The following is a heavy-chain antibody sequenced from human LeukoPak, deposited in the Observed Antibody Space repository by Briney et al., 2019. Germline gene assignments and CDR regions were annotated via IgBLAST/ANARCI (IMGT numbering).Heavy chain of an antibody. V-gene: IGHV3-15*06. Sequence: PGGSLRLSCAASGFSFTSAWMSWVRQAPGKGLEWVGHVKSKTDGGTTNYAAPVKGRFTISRDDSKNTLYLQMNSLKAEDTAVYYCTTDLTSAILYYWGQGTLVTVSS. CDR2: VKSKTDGGTT. CDR1: GFSFTSAW. CDR3: TTDLTSAILYY. J-gene: IGHJ4*02.